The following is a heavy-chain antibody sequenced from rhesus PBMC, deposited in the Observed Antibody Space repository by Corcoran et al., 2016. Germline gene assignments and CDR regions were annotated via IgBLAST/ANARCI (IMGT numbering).Heavy chain of an antibody. CDR1: GYYISSGYF. V-gene: IGHV4S14*01. Sequence: QVQLQESGPGLVKPSETLSLTCAVSGYYISSGYFWGWIRQPPGKGPEWIGHISSVGSTYLNPSLKNRVTLSVDTSKNQFSLKLKSVTAADTAVYYCARYIAAARAYYFDYWGQGVLVTVSS. CDR3: ARYIAAARAYYFDY. J-gene: IGHJ4*01. CDR2: ISSVGST. D-gene: IGHD6-25*01.